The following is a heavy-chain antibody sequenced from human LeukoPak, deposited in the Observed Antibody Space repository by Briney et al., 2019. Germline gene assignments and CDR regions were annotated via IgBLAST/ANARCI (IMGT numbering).Heavy chain of an antibody. J-gene: IGHJ4*02. V-gene: IGHV3-7*01. CDR3: ARDRGSGWPYFDY. D-gene: IGHD6-19*01. CDR2: IKQDGSEK. CDR1: GFTFSSYW. Sequence: GGSLRLSCAASGFTFSSYWMSWVRQAPGKGLEWVANIKQDGSEKYYVDSVKGRFTISRDNAKNSLHLQMNSLRAEDTAVYYCARDRGSGWPYFDYWGQGTLVTVSS.